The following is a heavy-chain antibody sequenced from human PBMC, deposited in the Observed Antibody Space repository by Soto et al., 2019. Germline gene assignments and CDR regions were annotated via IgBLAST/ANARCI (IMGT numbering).Heavy chain of an antibody. CDR3: ARTTSSSWFSPAPFDY. J-gene: IGHJ4*02. CDR2: ISSSSSTI. D-gene: IGHD6-13*01. CDR1: GFTFSSYS. Sequence: EVQLVESGGGLVQPGGSLRLSCAASGFTFSSYSMNWVRQAPGKGLEWVSYISSSSSTIYYADSVKGRFTISRDNAKNSLYLQMNSLRAEDTAVYYCARTTSSSWFSPAPFDYWGQGTLDTVSS. V-gene: IGHV3-48*01.